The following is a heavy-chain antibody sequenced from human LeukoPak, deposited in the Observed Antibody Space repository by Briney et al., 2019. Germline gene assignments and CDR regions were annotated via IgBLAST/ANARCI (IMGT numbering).Heavy chain of an antibody. CDR3: ASSPRYVYHDAFDI. CDR1: GYSFTNYW. J-gene: IGHJ3*02. Sequence: GESLKISCKGSGYSFTNYWITWVRQMPGKGLEWMGIIYPADSDTKYSPSFQGQVTISADKSISTAYLQWSSLKASDTAMYYCASSPRYVYHDAFDIWGQQTMVTDSS. V-gene: IGHV5-51*01. D-gene: IGHD5/OR15-5a*01. CDR2: IYPADSDT.